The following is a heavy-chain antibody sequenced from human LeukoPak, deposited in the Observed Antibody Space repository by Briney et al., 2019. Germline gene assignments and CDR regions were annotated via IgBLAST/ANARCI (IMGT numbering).Heavy chain of an antibody. CDR2: IYYSGST. V-gene: IGHV4-59*01. D-gene: IGHD2-15*01. Sequence: PSETLSLTCTVSGGSISSYYWSWIRQPPGKGLEWIGYIYYSGSTNYNPSLKSRVTISVDTSKNQFSLKLSSVAAADTAVYYCARRCSGGSCYYYFDYWGQGTLVTVSS. J-gene: IGHJ4*02. CDR3: ARRCSGGSCYYYFDY. CDR1: GGSISSYY.